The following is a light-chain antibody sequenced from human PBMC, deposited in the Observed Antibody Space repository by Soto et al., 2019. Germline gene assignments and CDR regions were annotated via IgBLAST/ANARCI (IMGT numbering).Light chain of an antibody. Sequence: QSVLTQPPSVSEAPRQRVTISCSGSSSNIGNNAVNWYQQLPGKAPKLLIYDDDVLSSGVSGRFSASKSGTSASLAISGLQSEDGADYYCAAWDDSLNGQVFGGGTKLTVL. J-gene: IGLJ3*02. CDR1: SSNIGNNA. CDR3: AAWDDSLNGQV. CDR2: DDD. V-gene: IGLV1-36*01.